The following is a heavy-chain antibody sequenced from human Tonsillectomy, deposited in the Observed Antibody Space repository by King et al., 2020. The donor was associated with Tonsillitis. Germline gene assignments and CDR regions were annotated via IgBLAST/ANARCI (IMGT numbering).Heavy chain of an antibody. CDR3: AKSSVWSVGAFDI. Sequence: VQLVESGGGLVQPGGSLRLSCAASGFTFSSYAMTWVRPAPGKGLEWVSTISGMGDSTYYADSVKGRCTISRDNSKNTLYLQMNSLRAEDTAVYYCAKSSVWSVGAFDIWGQGTMVTVSS. D-gene: IGHD6-13*01. CDR1: GFTFSSYA. CDR2: ISGMGDST. V-gene: IGHV3-23*04. J-gene: IGHJ3*02.